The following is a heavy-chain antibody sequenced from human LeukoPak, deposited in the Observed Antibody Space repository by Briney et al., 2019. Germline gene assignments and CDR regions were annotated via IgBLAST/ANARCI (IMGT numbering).Heavy chain of an antibody. J-gene: IGHJ6*02. V-gene: IGHV3-9*01. D-gene: IGHD3-22*01. CDR1: GFTFDDYA. Sequence: PGGSLRLSCAASGFTFDDYAMHWVRQAPGKGLEWVSGISWNSGNIGYADAVNGGFTISRDNAKNSLYLQMNSLRAEDTALYYCAKDGRYYYDSSGYYSGMDVWGQGTTVTVSS. CDR2: ISWNSGNI. CDR3: AKDGRYYYDSSGYYSGMDV.